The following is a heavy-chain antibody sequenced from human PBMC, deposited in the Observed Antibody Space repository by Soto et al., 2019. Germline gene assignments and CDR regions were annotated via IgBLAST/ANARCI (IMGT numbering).Heavy chain of an antibody. J-gene: IGHJ6*02. V-gene: IGHV3-30*18. Sequence: QVQLVESGGGVVQPGRSLRLSCAASGFTFSSYGMHWVRQAPGKGLEWVAVISYDGSNKYYADSVKGRFTISRDNSKNTLYLQKNSMRAEDTAVYYCAEEGGYYGSGSYSVGENYYGMDVWGQGTTVTVSS. CDR1: GFTFSSYG. D-gene: IGHD3-10*01. CDR3: AEEGGYYGSGSYSVGENYYGMDV. CDR2: ISYDGSNK.